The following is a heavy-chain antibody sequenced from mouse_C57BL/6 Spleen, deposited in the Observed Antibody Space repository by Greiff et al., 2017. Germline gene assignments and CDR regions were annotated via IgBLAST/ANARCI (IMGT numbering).Heavy chain of an antibody. CDR1: GFSLTSYG. CDR2: IWGDGST. CDR3: AKGGYDGYFDV. V-gene: IGHV2-3*01. J-gene: IGHJ1*03. D-gene: IGHD2-2*01. Sequence: VQGVESGPGLVAPSQSLSITCTVPGFSLTSYGVSWVRQPPGKGLEWLGVIWGDGSTNYHSALISRLSISKDNSKSQVFLKLNSRQTDDTATYYCAKGGYDGYFDVWGTGTTVTVSS.